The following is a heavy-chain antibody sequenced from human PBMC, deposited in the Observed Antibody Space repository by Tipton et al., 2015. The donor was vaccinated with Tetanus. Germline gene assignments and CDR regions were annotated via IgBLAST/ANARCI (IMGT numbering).Heavy chain of an antibody. CDR3: ARRGDYVFYYESSGYLWGAAFDI. V-gene: IGHV4-39*01. Sequence: TLSLTCIVSGGSMSGSGHYGAWVRQSPGKGLEWIGSISYSGRTYYNPSFRSRVTISVDTSKNQFSLKLNSVTAADTAVYYCARRGDYVFYYESSGYLWGAAFDIWGQGTMVSVSA. CDR2: ISYSGRT. D-gene: IGHD3-22*01. CDR1: GGSMSGSGHY. J-gene: IGHJ3*02.